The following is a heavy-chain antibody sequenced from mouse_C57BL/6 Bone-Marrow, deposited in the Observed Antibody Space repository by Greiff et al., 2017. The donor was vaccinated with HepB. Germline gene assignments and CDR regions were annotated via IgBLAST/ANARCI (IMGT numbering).Heavy chain of an antibody. V-gene: IGHV1-59*01. J-gene: IGHJ4*01. CDR1: GYTFTSYW. CDR3: ARTGSPMDY. Sequence: QVQLQQPGAELVRPGTSVKLSCKASGYTFTSYWMHWVKQRPGQGLEWIGVIDPSDSYTNYNQKFKGKATLTVDTSSSTAYMQLSSLTSEDSAGYYCARTGSPMDYWGQGTSVTVSS. CDR2: IDPSDSYT.